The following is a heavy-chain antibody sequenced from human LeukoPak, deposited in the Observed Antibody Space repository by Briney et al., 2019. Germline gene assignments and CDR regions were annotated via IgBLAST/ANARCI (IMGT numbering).Heavy chain of an antibody. CDR3: ARHPFSSPFDF. D-gene: IGHD2/OR15-2a*01. CDR2: IYSGGST. CDR1: GGSFSGYY. J-gene: IGHJ4*02. V-gene: IGHV3-53*04. Sequence: ETLSLTCAVYGGSFSGYYWSWVRQAPGKGLEWVSVIYSGGSTYYADSVKGRFTISRHNSKNTLYLQMNSLRAEDTAVYYCARHPFSSPFDFWGQGTLVAVSP.